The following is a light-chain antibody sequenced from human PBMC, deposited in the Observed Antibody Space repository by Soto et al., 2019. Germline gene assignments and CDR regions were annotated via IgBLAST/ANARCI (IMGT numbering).Light chain of an antibody. CDR3: QQYYSTPS. J-gene: IGKJ4*01. CDR2: WAS. CDR1: QGVLYSSNNKNY. Sequence: DIVMTQSPDSLAVSLGERATINCKSSQGVLYSSNNKNYLAWYQQKPGQPPKLLIYWASTRESGVPDRFSGSGSRTDFTLTISSLQAEDVAVYYCQQYYSTPSFGGGTKVEIK. V-gene: IGKV4-1*01.